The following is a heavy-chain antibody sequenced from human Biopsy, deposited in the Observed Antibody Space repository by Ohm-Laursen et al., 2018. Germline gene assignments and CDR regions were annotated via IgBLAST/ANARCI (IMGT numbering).Heavy chain of an antibody. CDR2: VYNGGIT. V-gene: IGHV4-59*01. CDR3: ARTPRDSFWSGSYKRGLWFDP. CDR1: GFSIISYY. J-gene: IGHJ5*02. Sequence: PRTLSLTCSVSGFSIISYYWTWIRQPPGKGLEWIGHVYNGGITNYNPPLKSRVTISKDPSKNQFPLQVNSVTAADTAVYYCARTPRDSFWSGSYKRGLWFDPWGQGTLVIVSS. D-gene: IGHD3-3*01.